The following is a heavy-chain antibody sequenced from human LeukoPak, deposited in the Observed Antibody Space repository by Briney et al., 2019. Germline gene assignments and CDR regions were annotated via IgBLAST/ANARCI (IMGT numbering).Heavy chain of an antibody. J-gene: IGHJ3*02. V-gene: IGHV3-23*01. CDR3: AIGGPDSSGYFYESAFDI. D-gene: IGHD3-22*01. Sequence: GGSLRLSCAASGFTFSSYGMNWGRRAPGKGMGWVSAMSTSGGSTYCADSVKGPFTISRDNSKTTLYLQMHSLRAEDTALFYCAIGGPDSSGYFYESAFDIWGQGTMVTVSS. CDR2: MSTSGGST. CDR1: GFTFSSYG.